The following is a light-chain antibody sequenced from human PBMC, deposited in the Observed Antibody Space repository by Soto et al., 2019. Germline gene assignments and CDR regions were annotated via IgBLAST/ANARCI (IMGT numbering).Light chain of an antibody. CDR2: YDD. V-gene: IGLV1-36*01. J-gene: IGLJ1*01. CDR3: AAWDDRLGGYV. Sequence: QSVLTQPPSVSAAPRQRVTISCSGSSSNIGNNAVNWYQQLPGKAPKLLIYYDDLLPSGVSDRFSGSKSGTSASMAISGLLNEHEANYFCAAWDDRLGGYVFGTGTKVTVL. CDR1: SSNIGNNA.